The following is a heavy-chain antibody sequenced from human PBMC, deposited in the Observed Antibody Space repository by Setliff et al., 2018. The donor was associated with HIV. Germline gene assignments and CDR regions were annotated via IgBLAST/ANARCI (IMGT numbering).Heavy chain of an antibody. V-gene: IGHV1-69-2*01. D-gene: IGHD3-22*01. J-gene: IGHJ3*02. CDR1: GYTFTDYN. CDR3: ATPSDGIITGPLLPDDILHI. Sequence: ASVKVSCKASGYTFTDYNINWVRQAPGKGLEWLGRFDPDDDTSLYAGKFQGRLTITADTSADAAYLELRSLRFEDTALYYCATPSDGIITGPLLPDDILHIWGQGTMVNVSS. CDR2: FDPDDDTS.